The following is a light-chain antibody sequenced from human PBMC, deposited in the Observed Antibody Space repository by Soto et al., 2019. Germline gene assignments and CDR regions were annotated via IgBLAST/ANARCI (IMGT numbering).Light chain of an antibody. CDR1: SSDVGGYNY. Sequence: LTQPASVSGSPGQSITISCTGTSSDVGGYNYVSWYQQHPGKAPKLMIYEVSNRPSGVSNRFSGSKSGNTASLTISGLQAEDEADYYCNSYTTSTTLVFGGGTKLTVL. J-gene: IGLJ2*01. CDR2: EVS. V-gene: IGLV2-14*01. CDR3: NSYTTSTTLV.